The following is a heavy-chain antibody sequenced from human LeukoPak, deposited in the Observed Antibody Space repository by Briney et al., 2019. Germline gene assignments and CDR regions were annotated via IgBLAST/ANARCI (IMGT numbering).Heavy chain of an antibody. V-gene: IGHV1-18*01. CDR1: GYTLTSYG. J-gene: IGHJ4*02. Sequence: ASVKVSCKASGYTLTSYGISWVRQAPGQGLEWMGWISAYNGNTNYAQKLQGRVTMTTDTSTSTAYMELRSLRSDDTAVYYCARDLPASRFYGDYAGLDYWGQGTLVTVSS. CDR2: ISAYNGNT. CDR3: ARDLPASRFYGDYAGLDY. D-gene: IGHD4-17*01.